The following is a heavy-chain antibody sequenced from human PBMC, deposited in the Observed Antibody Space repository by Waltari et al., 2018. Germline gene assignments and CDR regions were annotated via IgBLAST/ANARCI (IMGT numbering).Heavy chain of an antibody. D-gene: IGHD3-10*01. Sequence: EVQLLQSGGGLVQPGGSLRLSCAASGFTFSNYAMAWVRQTPGKGRGWVSGISISGTYYADAVKGRLTLSRDNSKDTLDLQMNSLRADDTAVYYCAKAALDYYGSGAYFDHWGQGALVTVSS. CDR3: AKAALDYYGSGAYFDH. CDR1: GFTFSNYA. V-gene: IGHV3-23*01. CDR2: ISISGT. J-gene: IGHJ4*02.